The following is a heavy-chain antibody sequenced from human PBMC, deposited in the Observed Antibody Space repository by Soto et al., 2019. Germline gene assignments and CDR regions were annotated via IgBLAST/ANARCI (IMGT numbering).Heavy chain of an antibody. V-gene: IGHV1-69*01. Sequence: QVQMVQSGAEVKKPGSSARVSCKVSGGTFSRHSISWVRQAPGQGLEWMGGIIPIFDATQYAQKFQGRLTITADESTTTCHMDLSGLRPEDTAIYFCARDLTSVGGSWGHGTLVTVS. CDR3: ARDLTSVGGS. CDR2: IIPIFDAT. J-gene: IGHJ4*01. D-gene: IGHD3-10*01. CDR1: GGTFSRHS.